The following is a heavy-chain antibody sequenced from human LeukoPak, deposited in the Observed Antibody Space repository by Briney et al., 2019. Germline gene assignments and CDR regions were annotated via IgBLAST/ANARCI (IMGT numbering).Heavy chain of an antibody. CDR1: GYTFTSYG. Sequence: ASVKVSCTASGYTFTSYGISWVRQAPGQGLEWMGWISAYNGNTNYAQKLQGRVTITTDTSTSTAYMQLRSLRSDDTAVYYCARVAAAGTDYYYMDVWGKGTTVTVSS. D-gene: IGHD6-13*01. J-gene: IGHJ6*03. V-gene: IGHV1-18*01. CDR2: ISAYNGNT. CDR3: ARVAAAGTDYYYMDV.